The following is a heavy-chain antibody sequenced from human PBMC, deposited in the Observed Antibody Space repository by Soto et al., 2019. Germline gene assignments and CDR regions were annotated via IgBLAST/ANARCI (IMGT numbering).Heavy chain of an antibody. D-gene: IGHD3-3*01. V-gene: IGHV4-4*02. CDR2: ISHGGTT. Sequence: QLQLQESGPGLVEPSGTLSLACGVSGGSLISNYWWTWVRQPPGKGLEWIGEISHGGTTSYNPSLKSRVSLSVDTPKDHFSLKVSSVIAADTAVYYCARGGYYTPGFDCWGQGTLVTVSS. CDR1: GGSLISNYW. CDR3: ARGGYYTPGFDC. J-gene: IGHJ4*02.